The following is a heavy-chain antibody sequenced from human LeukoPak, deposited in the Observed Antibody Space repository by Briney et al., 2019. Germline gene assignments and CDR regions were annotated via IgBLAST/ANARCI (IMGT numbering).Heavy chain of an antibody. J-gene: IGHJ4*02. CDR2: INHSGST. V-gene: IGHV4-34*01. CDR3: ARGQDY. Sequence: SETLSLTCAVYGGSFSGYYWSWIRQPPGKGLEWIGEINHSGSTNYNPSLKSRVTISVDTSKNQFSLKLSSVTAADTAVYYCARGQDYWGQGTLVTVSS. CDR1: GGSFSGYY.